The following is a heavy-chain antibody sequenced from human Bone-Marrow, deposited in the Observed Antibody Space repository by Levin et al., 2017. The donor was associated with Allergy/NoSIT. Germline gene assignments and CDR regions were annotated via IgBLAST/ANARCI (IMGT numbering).Heavy chain of an antibody. J-gene: IGHJ6*02. CDR1: GFTFSKYW. CDR2: LPPAVRAP. CDR3: ARDVEVRGVTIRTYYYYGLDV. D-gene: IGHD3-10*01. Sequence: GGSLRLSCVASGFTFSKYWMSWVRQAPGKGLEWVSPLPPAVRAPPYVDSVKGRFTISRDNAKNSLSLQMNNLRAEDTAVYFCARDVEVRGVTIRTYYYYGLDVWGQGTTVTVSS. V-gene: IGHV3-7*01.